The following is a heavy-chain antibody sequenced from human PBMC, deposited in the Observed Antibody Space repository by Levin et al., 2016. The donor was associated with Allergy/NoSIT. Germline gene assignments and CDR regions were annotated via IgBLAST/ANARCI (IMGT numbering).Heavy chain of an antibody. Sequence: SQTLSLTCAISGDSVSSNSAAWNWIRQSPSRGLEWLGRTYYRSKWYNDYAVSVKSRITINPDTSKNQFSLQLNSVTPEDTAVYYCARDLIVGAAGRHYFDYWGQGTLVTVSS. J-gene: IGHJ4*02. CDR3: ARDLIVGAAGRHYFDY. CDR2: TYYRSKWYN. V-gene: IGHV6-1*01. D-gene: IGHD1-26*01. CDR1: GDSVSSNSAA.